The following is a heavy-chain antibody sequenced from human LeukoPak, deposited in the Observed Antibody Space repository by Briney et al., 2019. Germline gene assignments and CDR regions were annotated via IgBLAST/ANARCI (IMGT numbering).Heavy chain of an antibody. V-gene: IGHV4-39*07. CDR1: GDSISSSSYY. Sequence: PSETLSLTCTVSGDSISSSSYYWGWIRQPPGKGLEWIGSIYYSGSTYYNPSLKSRVTISVDTSKNQFSLKLSSVTAADTAVYYCARDHFWSGYYYLDYWGQGTLVTVSS. J-gene: IGHJ4*02. D-gene: IGHD3-3*02. CDR2: IYYSGST. CDR3: ARDHFWSGYYYLDY.